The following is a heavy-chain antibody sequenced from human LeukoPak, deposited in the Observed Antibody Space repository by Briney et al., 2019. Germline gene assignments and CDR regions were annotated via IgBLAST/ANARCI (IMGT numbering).Heavy chain of an antibody. CDR3: ARDLTTVVTLYYYYGMDV. J-gene: IGHJ6*02. CDR2: INAGNGNT. D-gene: IGHD4-23*01. Sequence: ASVKVSCKASGYTFTSYAMHWVRQATGQRLEWMGWINAGNGNTKYSQKFQGRVTITRDTSASTAYMELSSLRSEDTAVYYCARDLTTVVTLYYYYGMDVWGQGTTVTVSS. CDR1: GYTFTSYA. V-gene: IGHV1-3*01.